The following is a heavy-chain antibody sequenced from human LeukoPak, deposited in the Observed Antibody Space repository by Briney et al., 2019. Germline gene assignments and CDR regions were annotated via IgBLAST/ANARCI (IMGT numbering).Heavy chain of an antibody. CDR1: GGSFSGYY. Sequence: SETLSLTCAVYGGSFSGYYWSWIRQPPGKGLEWIGEINHSGSTNYNPSPKSRVTISVDTSKNQFSLKLSSVTAADTAVYYCARHPLLWFGGKYDYWGQGTLVTVSS. D-gene: IGHD3-10*01. CDR3: ARHPLLWFGGKYDY. CDR2: INHSGST. V-gene: IGHV4-34*01. J-gene: IGHJ4*02.